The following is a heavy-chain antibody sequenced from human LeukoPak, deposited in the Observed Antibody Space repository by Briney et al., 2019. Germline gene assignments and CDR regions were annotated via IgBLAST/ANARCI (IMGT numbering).Heavy chain of an antibody. J-gene: IGHJ6*02. CDR3: EKDSHLDV. Sequence: SETLSLTCTVSGGSISGTDLYWGWIRQLPGEGLEWIGNIHSSGNSFCNPSLKSRVTISVDTSKNQSSLKLSSVTAADTAVYYCEKDSHLDVWGQGTTVTVSS. CDR1: GGSISGTDLY. D-gene: IGHD2-15*01. CDR2: IHSSGNS. V-gene: IGHV4-39*01.